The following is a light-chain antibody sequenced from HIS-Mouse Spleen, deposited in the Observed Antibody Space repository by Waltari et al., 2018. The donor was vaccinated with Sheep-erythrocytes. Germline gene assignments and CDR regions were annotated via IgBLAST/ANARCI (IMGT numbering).Light chain of an antibody. CDR3: QTWGTGIHVV. Sequence: QLVLTQSPSASASLGASLKLTCTLRSGHSRYAIACHQQQPEKGPRYLMKLNSDGSHSKGDGIPDRFSGSSSGAERYLTISSLQSEDEADYYCQTWGTGIHVVFGGGTKLTVL. J-gene: IGLJ2*01. V-gene: IGLV4-69*01. CDR1: SGHSRYA. CDR2: LNSDGSH.